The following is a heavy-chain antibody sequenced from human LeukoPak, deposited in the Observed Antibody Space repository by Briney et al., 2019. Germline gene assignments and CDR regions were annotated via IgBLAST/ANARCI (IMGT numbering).Heavy chain of an antibody. CDR2: ISGSGGST. Sequence: GGSLRLSCAASGFTFSSYAMSWVRQAPGKGLEWVSAISGSGGSTYYADSVKGRFTISRDNSKNTLYLQMNSLRAEDTAVYYCAKDRGGSLNYYYYGMDVWGQGTTVTVSS. D-gene: IGHD1-26*01. CDR3: AKDRGGSLNYYYYGMDV. J-gene: IGHJ6*02. CDR1: GFTFSSYA. V-gene: IGHV3-23*01.